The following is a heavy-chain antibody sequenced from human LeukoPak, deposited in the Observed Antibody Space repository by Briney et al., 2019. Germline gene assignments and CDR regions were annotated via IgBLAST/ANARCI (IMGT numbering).Heavy chain of an antibody. D-gene: IGHD3-16*01. J-gene: IGHJ4*02. Sequence: GGSLRLSCAASGFPFNNYGMHWVRQAPGKGLEWVAVVSYDGSNQYYADSVKGRFTISRDNSKNTLYLQMNSLRAEDTAVYYCASNPGGQSYYWGQGTLVTVSS. CDR2: VSYDGSNQ. CDR1: GFPFNNYG. CDR3: ASNPGGQSYY. V-gene: IGHV3-30*03.